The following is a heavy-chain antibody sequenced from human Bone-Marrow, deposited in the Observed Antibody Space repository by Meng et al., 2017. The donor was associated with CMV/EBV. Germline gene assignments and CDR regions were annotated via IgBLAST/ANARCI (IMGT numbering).Heavy chain of an antibody. J-gene: IGHJ2*01. CDR2: TSYDGSDN. D-gene: IGHD2-2*01. Sequence: GESLKISCAASGFTFSSYAMHWVRQAPGKGLEWVALTSYDGSDNYYADSVKGRFSVSRDNSKNTLYLQMNSLRPKDTAVYYCARRYCSSTSCFADWYFDLWGRCSLVTFAS. V-gene: IGHV3-30*04. CDR3: ARRYCSSTSCFADWYFDL. CDR1: GFTFSSYA.